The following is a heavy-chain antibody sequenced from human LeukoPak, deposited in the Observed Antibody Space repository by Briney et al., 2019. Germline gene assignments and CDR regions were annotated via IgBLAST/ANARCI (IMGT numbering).Heavy chain of an antibody. V-gene: IGHV1-69*05. D-gene: IGHD5-12*01. Sequence: ASVKVSCKASGGTFSKYALSWVRQAPGQGLEWMGAIIPFLDTSNYPPKFQDRVTITTDESTSTAYMDLSSLRSDDTAVYYCARAQAGNYDWPLDLWSQGTLVTVSS. CDR3: ARAQAGNYDWPLDL. CDR2: IIPFLDTS. CDR1: GGTFSKYA. J-gene: IGHJ5*02.